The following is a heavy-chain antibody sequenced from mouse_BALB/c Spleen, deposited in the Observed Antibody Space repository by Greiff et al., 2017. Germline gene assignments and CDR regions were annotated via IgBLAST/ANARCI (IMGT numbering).Heavy chain of an antibody. CDR1: GFSLTGYG. J-gene: IGHJ4*01. Sequence: QVQLQQSGPGLVAPSQCLSITCTASGFSLTGYGINWVRQPPGKGLEWLGMIWGDGSTDYNTALIYRLSISKDNSKSHVFLKMNSLQTDDTAGYYCARAGYEGCALDYWGQGTSVTVSS. CDR3: ARAGYEGCALDY. CDR2: IWGDGST. D-gene: IGHD2-14*01. V-gene: IGHV2-6-7*01.